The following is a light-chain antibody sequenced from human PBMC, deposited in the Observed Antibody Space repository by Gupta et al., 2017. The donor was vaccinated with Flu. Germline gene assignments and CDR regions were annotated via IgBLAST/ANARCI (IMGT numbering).Light chain of an antibody. CDR2: KAS. CDR3: QQYRSYPWT. Sequence: PSTLSESVGDRVTITCRASQSSDSWLAWYQQKPGKAPKLLIYKASNLESGVPSRFSGSGSGTEFTLTISSLQPDDFATYYCQQYRSYPWTFGQGTTVEIK. CDR1: QSSDSW. J-gene: IGKJ1*01. V-gene: IGKV1-5*03.